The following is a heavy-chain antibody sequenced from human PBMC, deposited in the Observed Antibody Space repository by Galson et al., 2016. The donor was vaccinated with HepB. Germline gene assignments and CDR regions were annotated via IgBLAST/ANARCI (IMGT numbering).Heavy chain of an antibody. CDR2: IYSAGNT. D-gene: IGHD2/OR15-2a*01. V-gene: IGHV3-53*01. J-gene: IGHJ4*02. CDR3: ARRHNSCANCHWLGDH. Sequence: LRLSCAASGFTVSSSHMSWVRQAPGKGLEWVSVIYSAGNTFYADSVRGRFTISRDTSKNSLSLHMNSLRAEDTAVYFCARRHNSCANCHWLGDHWGQGTLITVSS. CDR1: GFTVSSSH.